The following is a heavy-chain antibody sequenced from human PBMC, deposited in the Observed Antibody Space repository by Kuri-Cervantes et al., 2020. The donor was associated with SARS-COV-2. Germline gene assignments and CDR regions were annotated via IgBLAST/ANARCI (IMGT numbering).Heavy chain of an antibody. CDR3: ARDSRDGYIDALDT. CDR1: GGSFSGYK. J-gene: IGHJ3*02. D-gene: IGHD5-24*01. Sequence: GSLRLSCAVYGGSFSGYKWNWIRQSPGKGLEWIGEINHSGSTNYNPSLKSRVTISVDTSKNQFSLKLSSVTAADTAIYYCARDSRDGYIDALDTWGRGTMVTVSS. V-gene: IGHV4-34*01. CDR2: INHSGST.